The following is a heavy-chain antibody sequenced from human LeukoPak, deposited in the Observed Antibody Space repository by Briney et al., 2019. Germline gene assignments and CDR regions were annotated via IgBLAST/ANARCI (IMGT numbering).Heavy chain of an antibody. Sequence: GSLRLSCAASGFTVSSNSLSWVRHARGKGLEWVAIIYSAGSTNYADSVRGRFVISRDNSKNTVYLQMNSLSAGDTAVYFCARDCSSTTCQYFFDYWGQGTLVTVSS. J-gene: IGHJ4*02. CDR1: GFTVSSNS. CDR3: ARDCSSTTCQYFFDY. D-gene: IGHD2-2*01. CDR2: IYSAGST. V-gene: IGHV3-66*01.